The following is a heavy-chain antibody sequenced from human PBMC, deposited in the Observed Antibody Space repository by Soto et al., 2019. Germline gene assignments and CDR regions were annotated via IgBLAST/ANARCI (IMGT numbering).Heavy chain of an antibody. D-gene: IGHD3-9*01. CDR3: ARDRPYDILTGFDY. CDR1: GYTFTSYA. J-gene: IGHJ4*02. Sequence: QVQLVKSGAEVKKPGASVKVSCKASGYTFTSYAMHWVRQAPGQRLEWMGWINAGNGNTKYSQKFQGRVTITRDTSASTAYMDMSSLRSEDTAVYYCARDRPYDILTGFDYWGQGTLVTVSS. CDR2: INAGNGNT. V-gene: IGHV1-3*01.